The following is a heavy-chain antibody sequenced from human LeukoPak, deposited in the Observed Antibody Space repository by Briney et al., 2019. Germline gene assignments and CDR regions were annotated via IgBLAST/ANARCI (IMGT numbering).Heavy chain of an antibody. CDR2: INHSGST. CDR1: GGSFSGYY. Sequence: SETLSLTCAVYGGSFSGYYWSWIRQPPGKGLEWIGEINHSGSTNYNPSLKSRVTISVDTSKNQFSLKLSSVTAADTAVYYCARRCSSTSCHGKYFDHWGQGTLVTVSS. J-gene: IGHJ4*02. D-gene: IGHD2-2*01. CDR3: ARRCSSTSCHGKYFDH. V-gene: IGHV4-34*01.